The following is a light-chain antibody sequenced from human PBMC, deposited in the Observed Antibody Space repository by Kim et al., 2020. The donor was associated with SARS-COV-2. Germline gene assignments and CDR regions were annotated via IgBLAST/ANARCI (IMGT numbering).Light chain of an antibody. Sequence: EIVLTQSPATLSLSPGERATLSCRTSQSVSNYLAWYQQRPGQAPRLLIEDASNRATGVPARFSGSGSGTDFTLTITTLEPEDFATYYCQQRDSWPPTFGQGTRLEIK. CDR3: QQRDSWPPT. J-gene: IGKJ5*01. CDR1: QSVSNY. V-gene: IGKV3-11*01. CDR2: DAS.